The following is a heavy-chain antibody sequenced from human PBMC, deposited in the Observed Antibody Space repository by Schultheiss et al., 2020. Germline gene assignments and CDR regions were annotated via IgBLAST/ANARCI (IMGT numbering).Heavy chain of an antibody. CDR1: GFTFSSYG. D-gene: IGHD2-15*01. V-gene: IGHV3-33*08. CDR2: IWYDGSNK. CDR3: TTRPPGYCRGGSCSDY. J-gene: IGHJ4*02. Sequence: GGSLRLSCAASGFTFSSYGMHWVRQAPGKGLEWVAVIWYDGSNKYYADSVKGRFTISRDNSKNTLFLQMNSLKSEDTAVYYCTTRPPGYCRGGSCSDYWGQGTLVTVSS.